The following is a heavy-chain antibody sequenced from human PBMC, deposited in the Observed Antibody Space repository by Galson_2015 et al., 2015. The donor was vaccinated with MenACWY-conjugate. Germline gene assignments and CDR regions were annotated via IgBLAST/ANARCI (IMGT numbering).Heavy chain of an antibody. J-gene: IGHJ4*02. V-gene: IGHV3-23*01. CDR1: GFPFSSYT. CDR3: AKDLVKNYEMLTGYFSD. CDR2: ISDSGRTT. D-gene: IGHD3-9*01. Sequence: SLRLSCAVSGFPFSSYTMTWVRQAPGKGLEWVSTISDSGRTTYYADSVQGRFLISRANSRNKVFLQMNSLRAEDAAAYYCAKDLVKNYEMLTGYFSDWGQGALVTVSS.